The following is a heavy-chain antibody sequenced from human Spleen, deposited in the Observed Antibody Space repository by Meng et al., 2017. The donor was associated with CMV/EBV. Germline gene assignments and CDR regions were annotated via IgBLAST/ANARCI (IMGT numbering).Heavy chain of an antibody. CDR3: ATGDLTT. V-gene: IGHV4-34*01. J-gene: IGHJ4*02. D-gene: IGHD3-3*01. Sequence: SIGEFWSWIGQSPGRAPKWLGEIHHTGGISHNPSLRSRVTLSIDRSKNQFSLRLSSVTAADTAVYYCATGDLTTWGQGSLVTVSS. CDR2: IHHTGGI. CDR1: SIGEF.